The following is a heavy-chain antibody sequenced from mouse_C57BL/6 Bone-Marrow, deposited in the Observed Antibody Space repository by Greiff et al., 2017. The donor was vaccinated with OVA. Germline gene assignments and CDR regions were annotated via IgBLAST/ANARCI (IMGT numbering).Heavy chain of an antibody. J-gene: IGHJ2*01. CDR3: ARTYGSYYFDY. CDR2: INPYNGGT. V-gene: IGHV1-19*01. CDR1: GYTFTDYY. Sequence: VQLKESGPVLVKPGASVKMSCKASGYTFTDYYMNWVKQSHGKSLEWIGVINPYNGGTSYNQKFKGKATLTVDKSSSTAYMELNSLTSEDSAVYYCARTYGSYYFDYWGQGTTLTVSS. D-gene: IGHD1-1*01.